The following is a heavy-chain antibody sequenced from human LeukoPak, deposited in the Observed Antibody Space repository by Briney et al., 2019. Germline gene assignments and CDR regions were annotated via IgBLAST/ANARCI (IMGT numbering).Heavy chain of an antibody. V-gene: IGHV4-59*12. J-gene: IGHJ5*02. CDR2: IYYNGSP. CDR1: GGSIGSYY. Sequence: SETLSLTCTVSGGSIGSYYWSWIRQAPGKGLEWIGYIYYNGSPNYNPSLKSRVTISVDTSKNQFSLKLSSVTAADTAVYYCARPRRWFDPWGQGTLVTVSS. CDR3: ARPRRWFDP.